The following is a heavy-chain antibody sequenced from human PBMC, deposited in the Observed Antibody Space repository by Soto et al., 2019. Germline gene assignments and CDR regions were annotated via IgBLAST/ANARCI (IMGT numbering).Heavy chain of an antibody. J-gene: IGHJ4*02. V-gene: IGHV1-3*01. CDR2: INAGNGNT. CDR1: GYTFTSYA. D-gene: IGHD2-2*01. Sequence: QVQLVQSGAEVKKPGASVKVSCKASGYTFTSYAMHWVRQAPGQRLEWMGWINAGNGNTKYSQKFQGRVTITRDTSASTAYMELSSLRSEDTAVYYCARGDIVVVPAAPPLIDYWGQGTLVTVSS. CDR3: ARGDIVVVPAAPPLIDY.